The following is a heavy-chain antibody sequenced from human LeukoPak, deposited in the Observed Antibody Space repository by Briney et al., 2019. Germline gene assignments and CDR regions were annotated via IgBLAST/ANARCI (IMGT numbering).Heavy chain of an antibody. V-gene: IGHV1-3*01. CDR2: IDGDSGDT. Sequence: GASVKVSCKASGYTFSAYTIHWVRQAPGQRFEWMGWIDGDSGDTRYSQKFQGRVTFTRDTSANTVYLELSSLRSEDTAVYYCARGSTSDWPPDYWGQGTLVTISS. CDR1: GYTFSAYT. CDR3: ARGSTSDWPPDY. D-gene: IGHD6-19*01. J-gene: IGHJ4*02.